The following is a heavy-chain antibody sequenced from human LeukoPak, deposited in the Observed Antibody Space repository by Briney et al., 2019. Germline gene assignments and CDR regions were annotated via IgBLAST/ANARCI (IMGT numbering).Heavy chain of an antibody. CDR1: GFSISSSSYD. CDR2: NYYGGST. Sequence: MPSETLSLTCTVSGFSISSSSYDWGCLRQPPGKGREWSASNYYGGSTYYNPSLKSRVTISVDTSKNQFSLKLSSVTAADTAVYYCARDYRYSSSSFRNMDVWGKGTTVTVSS. V-gene: IGHV4-39*07. CDR3: ARDYRYSSSSFRNMDV. D-gene: IGHD6-6*01. J-gene: IGHJ6*03.